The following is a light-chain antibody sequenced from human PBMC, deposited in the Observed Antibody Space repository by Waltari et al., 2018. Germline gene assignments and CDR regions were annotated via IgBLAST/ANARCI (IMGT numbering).Light chain of an antibody. J-gene: IGKJ2*01. CDR1: QSISTY. V-gene: IGKV1-5*03. CDR3: QQYNSYST. Sequence: IQMTQSPSTLSASVGDRVTITCRASQSISTYLVWYQQNPGAAPNPLIHKASILSRGVPPRFSRSGSETEFTLTISSLQPDDRGTYYCQQYNSYSTFGQGTKLEIK. CDR2: KAS.